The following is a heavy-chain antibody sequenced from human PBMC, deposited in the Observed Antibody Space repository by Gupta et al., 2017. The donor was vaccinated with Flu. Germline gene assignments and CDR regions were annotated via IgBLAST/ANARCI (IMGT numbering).Heavy chain of an antibody. J-gene: IGHJ6*02. D-gene: IGHD3-16*01. V-gene: IGHV3-23*01. CDR2: ISASGGKT. CDR1: GFTFSSYA. CDR3: GKDILRMGDLWSRPYYYYGLDV. Sequence: VQLLESGGDLVQPGGSLRLSCAASGFTFSSYAVSWVRQAPGMGLEWVSSISASGGKTYYADSVKGRFTISRDNSENTLSLQMNSLRAEDTALYYCGKDILRMGDLWSRPYYYYGLDVWGQGTTVTVSS.